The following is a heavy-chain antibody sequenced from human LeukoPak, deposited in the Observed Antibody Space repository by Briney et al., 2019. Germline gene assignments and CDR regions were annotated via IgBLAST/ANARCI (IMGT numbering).Heavy chain of an antibody. D-gene: IGHD1-26*01. Sequence: DPGGSLRLSCAASGFTFSSYSMNWVRQAPGKGLEWVSSISSSSSYIYYADSVKGRFTISRDNAKNSLYLQMNSLRAEDTAVYYCARDRGSYPPINYFDYWGQGTLVTVSS. CDR2: ISSSSSYI. V-gene: IGHV3-21*01. J-gene: IGHJ4*02. CDR1: GFTFSSYS. CDR3: ARDRGSYPPINYFDY.